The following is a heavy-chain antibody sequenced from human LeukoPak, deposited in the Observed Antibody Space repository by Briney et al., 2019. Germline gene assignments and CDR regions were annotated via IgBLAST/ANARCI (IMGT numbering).Heavy chain of an antibody. CDR2: INDDGSNK. CDR1: GLNFRKSW. CDR3: TRWGDTWGFDF. V-gene: IGHV3-7*01. Sequence: PRGSLRLSCVASGLNFRKSWMTWVRQAPGRGLEWVANINDDGSNKYYVDSVKGRFTISRDNAKNSLFLEMNNLRTEDTAVYYCTRWGDTWGFDFWGQGILVSVSS. D-gene: IGHD3-10*01. J-gene: IGHJ4*02.